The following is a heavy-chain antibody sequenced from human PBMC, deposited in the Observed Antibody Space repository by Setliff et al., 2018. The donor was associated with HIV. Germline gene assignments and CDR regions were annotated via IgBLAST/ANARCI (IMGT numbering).Heavy chain of an antibody. Sequence: LSLTCTVSGCSISSSSYYWGWIRQPPGKGLEWIGNIYSGGTTYYNSSLRSRVTISVDTSKNQFSLKLNSVTAADTAVYYCARHAVPHYYDSSGPSWGPGTLVTVSS. CDR3: ARHAVPHYYDSSGPS. CDR2: IYSGGTT. CDR1: GCSISSSSYY. V-gene: IGHV4-39*07. D-gene: IGHD3-22*01. J-gene: IGHJ5*02.